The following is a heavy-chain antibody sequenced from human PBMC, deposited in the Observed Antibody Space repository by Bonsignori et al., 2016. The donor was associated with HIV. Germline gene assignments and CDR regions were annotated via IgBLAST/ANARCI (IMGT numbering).Heavy chain of an antibody. V-gene: IGHV3-11*06. CDR2: ISGSGSFT. D-gene: IGHD3-16*01. CDR3: ARVWGVFLKAFDV. J-gene: IGHJ3*01. Sequence: QVHLVESGGGLVKPGGSLRLSCVASGFTFNDYYMSWIRQAPGKGLEWVSYISGSGSFTEYADSVKGRFTISRDNSKKSLYLQVNRLKAEDTAVYYCARVWGVFLKAFDVWGQGTMVT. CDR1: GFTFNDYY.